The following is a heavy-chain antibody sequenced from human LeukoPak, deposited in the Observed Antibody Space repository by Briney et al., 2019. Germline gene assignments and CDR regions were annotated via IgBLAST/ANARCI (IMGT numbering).Heavy chain of an antibody. D-gene: IGHD6-13*01. V-gene: IGHV3-64*01. Sequence: GGSLRLSCAASGFTFSSYSMHWVRQAPGKGLEYVSAISSNGGSTSYANSVKGRFTISRDNSKNTLYLQMGSLRAEDMAVYYCVRSRQQLLGYYDYWGQGTLVTVSS. CDR3: VRSRQQLLGYYDY. CDR1: GFTFSSYS. CDR2: ISSNGGST. J-gene: IGHJ4*02.